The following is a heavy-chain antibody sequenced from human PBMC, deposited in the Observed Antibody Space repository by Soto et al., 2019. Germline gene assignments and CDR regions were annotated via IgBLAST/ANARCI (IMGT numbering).Heavy chain of an antibody. D-gene: IGHD3-10*01. CDR3: ARVSYYGSGSYYDGYYYGMDV. CDR1: GGSFSGYY. J-gene: IGHJ6*02. V-gene: IGHV4-34*01. Sequence: LSLTCAVYGGSFSGYYWSWIRQPPGKGLEWIGEINHSGSTNYNPSLKSRVTISVDTSKNQFSLKLSSVTAADTAVYYCARVSYYGSGSYYDGYYYGMDVRSQGTTVTVSS. CDR2: INHSGST.